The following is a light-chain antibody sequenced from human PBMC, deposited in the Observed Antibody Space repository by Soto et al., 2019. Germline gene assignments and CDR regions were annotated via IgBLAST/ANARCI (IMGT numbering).Light chain of an antibody. CDR3: QQYNSWIT. J-gene: IGKJ5*01. CDR2: KAS. CDR1: QSISSW. Sequence: MTQSPSTLTASVGDRVTLTCRASQSISSWLAWYQQKPGKAPKLLIYKASSLESGVPSMFSGSGSGTEFTLTISSLQPDDSAYYYCQQYNSWITFGQGTRLEIK. V-gene: IGKV1-5*03.